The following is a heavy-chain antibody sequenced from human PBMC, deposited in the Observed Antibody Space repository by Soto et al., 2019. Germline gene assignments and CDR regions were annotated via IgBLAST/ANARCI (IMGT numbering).Heavy chain of an antibody. CDR1: GESFSGYY. V-gene: IGHV4-34*02. CDR3: AGNIVATISSFDY. D-gene: IGHD5-12*01. Sequence: QVQLQQWGAGLLKPSETLSLTCAVYGESFSGYYWSWIRQPPGKGLEWIGEINHSGSTNYNPSLKGRVTMSVDTSKNQFSLKLSSVTAADTAMYYCAGNIVATISSFDYWGQGTLVTVSS. CDR2: INHSGST. J-gene: IGHJ4*02.